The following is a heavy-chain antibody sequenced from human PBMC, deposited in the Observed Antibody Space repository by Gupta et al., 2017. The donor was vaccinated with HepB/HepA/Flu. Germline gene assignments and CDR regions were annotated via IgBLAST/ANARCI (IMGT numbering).Heavy chain of an antibody. CDR2: IYYSGSN. CDR1: GGSISSSSYY. Sequence: QLQLQESGPGLVKPSETLSPTCTVSGGSISSSSYYWGWIRQPPGKGLEWIGCIYYSGSNYYNPSLKSRVTISVDTSKNQFSLKLSSVTAADTAVYYCASWGKLGTDYWGQGTLVTVSS. J-gene: IGHJ4*02. CDR3: ASWGKLGTDY. D-gene: IGHD3-16*01. V-gene: IGHV4-39*01.